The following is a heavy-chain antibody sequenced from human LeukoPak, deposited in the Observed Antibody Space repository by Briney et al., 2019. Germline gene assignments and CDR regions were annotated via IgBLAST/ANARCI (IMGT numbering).Heavy chain of an antibody. CDR3: AKGYCSSTSCSYFDY. J-gene: IGHJ4*02. D-gene: IGHD2-2*01. V-gene: IGHV3-23*01. CDR2: ISGSGGST. CDR1: GFTFSNYA. Sequence: GGSLRLSCAASGFTFSNYAMRWVRQAPGKGLEWVSAISGSGGSTYYADSVKGRFTISRDNSKNTLYLQMNSLRAEDTAAYYCAKGYCSSTSCSYFDYWGQGTLVTVSS.